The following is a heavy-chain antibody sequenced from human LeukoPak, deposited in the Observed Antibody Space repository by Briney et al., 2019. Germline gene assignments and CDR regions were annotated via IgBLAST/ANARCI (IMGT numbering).Heavy chain of an antibody. CDR1: RFTFSSYG. J-gene: IGHJ4*02. CDR2: ISGSGGST. D-gene: IGHD4-11*01. V-gene: IGHV3-23*01. CDR3: AKWGNTAMTTVTTSYFDY. Sequence: GGTLRLSCAASRFTFSSYGMSWVRQAPGKGLEWVSAISGSGGSTYYADSVKGRFTISRDNSKNTLYLQMNSLRAEDTAVYYCAKWGNTAMTTVTTSYFDYWGQGTLVTVSS.